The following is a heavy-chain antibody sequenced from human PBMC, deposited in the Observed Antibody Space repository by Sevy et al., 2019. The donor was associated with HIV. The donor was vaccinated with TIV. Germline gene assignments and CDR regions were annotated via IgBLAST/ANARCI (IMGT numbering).Heavy chain of an antibody. CDR1: GFAFRTYA. CDR3: ARGPQWQLTSFLSH. Sequence: GGSLRLSCAASGFAFRTYAFHWVRQAPGRGLEWVGLISSNGDNAFYANSVRGRFTISRDNSMNTLYLELNNLTPDDTAVYYCARGPQWQLTSFLSHWGQGTMVRVSS. V-gene: IGHV3-30-3*01. CDR2: ISSNGDNA. J-gene: IGHJ4*02. D-gene: IGHD3-9*01.